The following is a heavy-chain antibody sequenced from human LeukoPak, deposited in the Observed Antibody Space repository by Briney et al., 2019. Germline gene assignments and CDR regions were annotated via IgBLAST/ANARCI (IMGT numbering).Heavy chain of an antibody. CDR2: IYPADSAT. V-gene: IGHV5-51*04. J-gene: IGHJ3*02. D-gene: IGHD3-3*01. Sequence: GESLKISCKGSGYSFTSYWIGWVRQMPGKGLEWMGIIYPADSATRYSPSFQGQVNISADKPSSTAYLQWSSLKASDTAMYYCARIPDRFGAFDIWGQGTMVTVSS. CDR3: ARIPDRFGAFDI. CDR1: GYSFTSYW.